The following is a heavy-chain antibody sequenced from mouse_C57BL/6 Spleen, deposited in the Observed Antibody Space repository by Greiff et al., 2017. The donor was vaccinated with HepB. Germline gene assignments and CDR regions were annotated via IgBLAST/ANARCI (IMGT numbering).Heavy chain of an antibody. CDR2: IYPRSGNT. D-gene: IGHD2-5*01. CDR1: GYTFTSYG. Sequence: VKLMESGAELARPGASVKLSCKASGYTFTSYGISWVKQRTGQGLEWIGEIYPRSGNTYYNEKFKGKATLTADKSSSTAYMELRSLTSEDSAVYFCARVQDSNQRDYWGQGTTLTVSS. CDR3: ARVQDSNQRDY. V-gene: IGHV1-81*01. J-gene: IGHJ2*01.